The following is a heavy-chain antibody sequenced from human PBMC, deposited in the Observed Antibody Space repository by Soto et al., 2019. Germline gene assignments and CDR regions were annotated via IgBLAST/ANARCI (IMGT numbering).Heavy chain of an antibody. V-gene: IGHV1-69*01. CDR2: NIPFFGPS. CDR1: GGTFNSYG. Sequence: QVQLVQSGAEVKKPGSSVKVSCKTSGGTFNSYGITWVRQAPGQGLEWMGGNIPFFGPSHYAQKFQGRVTITADESTSTAYMELSSLRYEDTAVYYCARGSNSGYYYGLDVWGQGTTVTVSS. D-gene: IGHD3-10*01. J-gene: IGHJ6*02. CDR3: ARGSNSGYYYGLDV.